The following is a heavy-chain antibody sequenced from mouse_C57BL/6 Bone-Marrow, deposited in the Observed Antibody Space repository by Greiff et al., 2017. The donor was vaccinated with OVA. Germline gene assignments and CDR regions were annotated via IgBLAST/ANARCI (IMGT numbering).Heavy chain of an antibody. CDR3: ASQRDCYYFDY. V-gene: IGHV1-50*01. D-gene: IGHD3-3*01. CDR2: IDPSDSYT. J-gene: IGHJ2*01. Sequence: QVQLQQPGAELVKPGASVKLSCKASGYTFTSYWMQWVKQRPGQGLEWIGEIDPSDSYTNYNQKFKGKATLTVDTSSSTAYMQLSSLTSEDSAVYYCASQRDCYYFDYWGQGTTLTVSS. CDR1: GYTFTSYW.